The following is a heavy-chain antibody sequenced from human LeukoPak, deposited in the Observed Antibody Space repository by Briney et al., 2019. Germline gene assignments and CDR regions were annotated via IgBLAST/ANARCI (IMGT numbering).Heavy chain of an antibody. D-gene: IGHD6-13*01. CDR1: GFTFSSYG. J-gene: IGHJ6*02. V-gene: IGHV3-33*01. CDR3: ARSYSSSWYEVDYYYYYGMDV. CDR2: IWYDGSNK. Sequence: GESLKISCAASGFTFSSYGMHWVRQAPGKGLEWVAVIWYDGSNKYYADSVKGRFTISRDNSKNTLYLQMNSLRAEDTAVYYCARSYSSSWYEVDYYYYYGMDVWGQGTTVTVSS.